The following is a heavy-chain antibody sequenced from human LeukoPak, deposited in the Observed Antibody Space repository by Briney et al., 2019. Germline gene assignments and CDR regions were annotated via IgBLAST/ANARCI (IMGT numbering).Heavy chain of an antibody. D-gene: IGHD3-10*01. Sequence: PGRSLRLSCEASGRTIGLYGMFWVRQAPGKGLEWVAAIWFDGSNKYYADSVKGRFTISRDNSMNTVLLQMDSLSAEDTAVYYCAREKYEGSGSHYFALDVWGQGTMVIVSS. CDR2: IWFDGSNK. CDR1: GRTIGLYG. J-gene: IGHJ6*02. V-gene: IGHV3-33*07. CDR3: AREKYEGSGSHYFALDV.